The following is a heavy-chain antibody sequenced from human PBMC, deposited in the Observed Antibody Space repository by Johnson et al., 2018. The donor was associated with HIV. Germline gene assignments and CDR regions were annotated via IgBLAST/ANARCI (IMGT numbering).Heavy chain of an antibody. D-gene: IGHD6-13*01. CDR1: GFTFSSYG. V-gene: IGHV3-33*06. Sequence: VHLVESGGGVVQPGRSLRLSCAASGFTFSSYGMHWVRQAPGKGLEWVAVIWYDGSNKYYADSVKGRFTISRDNSKNTLYLQMNSLRAEDTAVYYCAKDYSSILSAFDIWGQGTMVTVSS. CDR2: IWYDGSNK. J-gene: IGHJ3*02. CDR3: AKDYSSILSAFDI.